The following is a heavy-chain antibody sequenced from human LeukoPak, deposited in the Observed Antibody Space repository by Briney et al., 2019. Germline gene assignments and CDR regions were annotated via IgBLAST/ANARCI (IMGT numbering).Heavy chain of an antibody. Sequence: PGGSLRLSCAASGFTFSSYAMHWVRQAPGKGLEWVAVISYDGSNKYYADSVKGRFTISRDNAKNSLYLQMNSLRAEDTALYYCAKEVTMVRGVITHTPFDYWGQGTLVTVSS. CDR1: GFTFSSYA. CDR2: ISYDGSNK. J-gene: IGHJ4*02. V-gene: IGHV3-30-3*01. CDR3: AKEVTMVRGVITHTPFDY. D-gene: IGHD3-10*01.